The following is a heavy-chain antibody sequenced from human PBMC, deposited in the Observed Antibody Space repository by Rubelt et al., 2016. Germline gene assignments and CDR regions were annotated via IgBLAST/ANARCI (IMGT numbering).Heavy chain of an antibody. CDR3: ARDLVGVVITTHDAFDI. J-gene: IGHJ3*02. V-gene: IGHV1-69*06. D-gene: IGHD3-22*01. CDR1: GGTFSSYA. CDR2: SIPIFGTA. Sequence: QVQLVQSGAEVKKPGSSVKVSCKASGGTFSSYAFSWVRQAPGQGLEWMGGSIPIFGTANYAQQFKGRVTITADKSTSAAYMGLSSLRSEDTAVYYCARDLVGVVITTHDAFDIWGQGTMFTVSS.